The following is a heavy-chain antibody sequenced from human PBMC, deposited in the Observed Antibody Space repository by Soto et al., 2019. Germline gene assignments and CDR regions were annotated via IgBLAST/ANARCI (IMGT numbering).Heavy chain of an antibody. CDR3: VRDDRWAFDF. D-gene: IGHD3-22*01. CDR2: ISIGSGSI. Sequence: EVQLVESGGGLVQPGGSRRVSCAASGFSFSNYAMNWVRPAPGKGLEWVSYISIGSGSIFYADSVTGRFTISRDDAKNSLYMQMNTLRVEDTAVYYCVRDDRWAFDFWGQGTMVTVSS. CDR1: GFSFSNYA. J-gene: IGHJ3*01. V-gene: IGHV3-48*01.